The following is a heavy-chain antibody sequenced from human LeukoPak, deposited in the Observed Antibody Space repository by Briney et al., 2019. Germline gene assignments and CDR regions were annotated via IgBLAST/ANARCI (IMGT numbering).Heavy chain of an antibody. CDR2: IYLNESA. Sequence: KASETLSLTSSVAGDSIRSNYWSWLRQPAGKGLEWIGRIYLNESANYNPSLRSRVTLSAATSTNQFSLKLTSVTAADTAVYYCARGGNWFDPWGQGTLVTVSS. CDR1: GDSIRSNY. V-gene: IGHV4-4*07. CDR3: ARGGNWFDP. D-gene: IGHD3-10*01. J-gene: IGHJ5*02.